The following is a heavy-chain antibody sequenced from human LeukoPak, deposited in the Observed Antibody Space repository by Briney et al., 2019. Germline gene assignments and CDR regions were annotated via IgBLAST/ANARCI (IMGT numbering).Heavy chain of an antibody. D-gene: IGHD2-2*01. CDR3: ARVNPQRPDCSSTSCFVDAFDI. CDR1: GFTFNRDW. CDR2: IKEDGSEK. J-gene: IGHJ3*02. Sequence: PGGSLRLSCTASGFTFNRDWTAWVRQAPGKGLEWVANIKEDGSEKNYVDSVKGRFTISRDNAKNSLSLQMNSLRAEDTAVYYCARVNPQRPDCSSTSCFVDAFDIWGQGTMVTVSS. V-gene: IGHV3-7*01.